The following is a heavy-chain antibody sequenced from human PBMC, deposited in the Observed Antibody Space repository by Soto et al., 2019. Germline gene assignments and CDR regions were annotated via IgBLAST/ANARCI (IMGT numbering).Heavy chain of an antibody. CDR2: INHSGST. J-gene: IGHJ6*02. V-gene: IGHV4-34*01. Sequence: SETLSLTCAVYGGSFNDYYWSWIRQPPGKGLEWIGEINHSGSTNYNPSLKSRVTISVDMSKNQFSLKLNSMTAADTAVYYCERGRKQLVLAYYDYYGMDVWGQGPTVTVSS. CDR3: ERGRKQLVLAYYDYYGMDV. D-gene: IGHD6-13*01. CDR1: GGSFNDYY.